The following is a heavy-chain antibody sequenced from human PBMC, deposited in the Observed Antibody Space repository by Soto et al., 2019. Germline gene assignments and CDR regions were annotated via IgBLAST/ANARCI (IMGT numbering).Heavy chain of an antibody. CDR2: IYYSGST. V-gene: IGHV4-59*01. Sequence: SETLSLTCTVSGGSISSYYWSWIRQPPGKGLEWIGYIYYSGSTNYNPSLKSRVTISVDTSKNQFSLKLSSVTAADTAVYYCARFSLSVSYFDYWGQGTLVTAPQ. CDR1: GGSISSYY. J-gene: IGHJ4*02. D-gene: IGHD4-17*01. CDR3: ARFSLSVSYFDY.